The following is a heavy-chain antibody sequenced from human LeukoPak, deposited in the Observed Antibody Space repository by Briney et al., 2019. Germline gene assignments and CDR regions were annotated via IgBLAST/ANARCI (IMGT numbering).Heavy chain of an antibody. CDR1: GFTFSSYG. CDR3: AIGARQGYCSGSSCYAGLDY. J-gene: IGHJ4*02. CDR2: IWYDGSNK. V-gene: IGHV3-30*02. Sequence: HPGGSLRLSCAASGFTFSSYGMHWVRQAPGKGLEWVAVIWYDGSNKYYADSVKGRFTISRDNSKNTLYLQMNSLRAEDTAVYYCAIGARQGYCSGSSCYAGLDYWGQGTLVTVSS. D-gene: IGHD2-15*01.